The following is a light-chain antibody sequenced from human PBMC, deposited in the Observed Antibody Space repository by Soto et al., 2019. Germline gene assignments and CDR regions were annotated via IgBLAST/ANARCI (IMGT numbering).Light chain of an antibody. Sequence: QSVLTQPPLVSGAAGQRVTISCTGSSSNIGAGYDVHWYQQLPETAPKLLIYGNNNRPSGVPDRFSGSKSGSSASLAITGLQAEDEADYYCQSFDSSLSGGVFGGGTKLTVL. J-gene: IGLJ3*02. V-gene: IGLV1-40*01. CDR3: QSFDSSLSGGV. CDR1: SSNIGAGYD. CDR2: GNN.